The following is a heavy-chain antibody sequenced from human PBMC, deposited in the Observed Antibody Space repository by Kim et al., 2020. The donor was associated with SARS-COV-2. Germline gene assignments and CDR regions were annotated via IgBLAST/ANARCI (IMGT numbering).Heavy chain of an antibody. CDR1: GFTFSSYW. Sequence: GGSLRLSCAASGFTFSSYWMSWVRQAPGKGLEWVANIKQDGSEKYYVDSVKGRFTISRDNAKNSLYLQMNSLRAEDTAVYYCAHLEGIVVVPAAIGFGPWGQGTLVTVSS. CDR2: IKQDGSEK. J-gene: IGHJ5*02. V-gene: IGHV3-7*01. CDR3: AHLEGIVVVPAAIGFGP. D-gene: IGHD2-2*01.